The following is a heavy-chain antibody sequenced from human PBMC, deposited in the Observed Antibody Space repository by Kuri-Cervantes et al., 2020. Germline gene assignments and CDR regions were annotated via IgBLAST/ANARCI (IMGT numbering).Heavy chain of an antibody. CDR2: INPNSGGT. Sequence: ASVKVSCKASGYTFTGYYMHWVRQAPGQGLEWMGWINPNSGGTNYAQKFQGRVTMTRDTSISTAYMELSRLRSDDTAVYYCARGGTHYDFWSYSLYYFDYWGQGTLVTVSS. CDR1: GYTFTGYY. V-gene: IGHV1-2*02. D-gene: IGHD3/OR15-3a*01. CDR3: ARGGTHYDFWSYSLYYFDY. J-gene: IGHJ4*02.